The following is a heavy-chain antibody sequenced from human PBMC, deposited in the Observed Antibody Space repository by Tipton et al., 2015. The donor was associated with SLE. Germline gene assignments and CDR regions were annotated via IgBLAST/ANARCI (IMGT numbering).Heavy chain of an antibody. D-gene: IGHD3-3*01. CDR1: GFTFSSYA. Sequence: SLRLSCAASGFTFSSYAMHWVRQAPGKGLESVAVISYDGSNKYYADSVKGRFTISRDNSKNTLYLQMNSLRAEDTAVYYCAREGITIFGGFVPWGQGTLVTVSS. J-gene: IGHJ5*02. CDR3: AREGITIFGGFVP. CDR2: ISYDGSNK. V-gene: IGHV3-30*04.